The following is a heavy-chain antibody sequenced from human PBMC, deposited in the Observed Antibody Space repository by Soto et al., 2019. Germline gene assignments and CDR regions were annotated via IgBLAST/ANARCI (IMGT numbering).Heavy chain of an antibody. CDR3: ASEQLHRVYYYYYGMDV. Sequence: QVQLVESGGGVVQPGRSLRLSCAASGFTFSSYGMHWVRQAPGKGLEWVAVISYDGSNKYYADSVKGRFTISRDNSKNTLYLQMNSLRAEDTAVYYCASEQLHRVYYYYYGMDVWGQGTTVTVSS. CDR2: ISYDGSNK. CDR1: GFTFSSYG. D-gene: IGHD6-6*01. J-gene: IGHJ6*02. V-gene: IGHV3-30*03.